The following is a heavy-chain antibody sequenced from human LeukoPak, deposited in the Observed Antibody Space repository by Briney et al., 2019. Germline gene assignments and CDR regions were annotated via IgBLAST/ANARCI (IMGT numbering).Heavy chain of an antibody. V-gene: IGHV3-48*02. D-gene: IGHD6-19*01. J-gene: IGHJ6*02. CDR2: ISSSSDTI. CDR3: ARGSSGWEGYGMDV. CDR1: GFTFSTYS. Sequence: GGSLRLSCAASGFTFSTYSMNWVRQAPGKGLEWVSYISSSSDTIYYTDSVRGRFTISRDNAKNSLYLQTNSLRDEDTAVYYCARGSSGWEGYGMDVWGQGTTVTVSS.